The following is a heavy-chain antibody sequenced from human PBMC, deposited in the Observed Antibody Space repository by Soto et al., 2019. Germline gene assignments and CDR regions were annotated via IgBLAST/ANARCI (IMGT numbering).Heavy chain of an antibody. Sequence: SETLSLTLAFSSVSMTAYSWHWFRRPPGGRLEFIGCISYTGSADYSPSLKSRVTMSVDTSQNQFSLKLSSVTAADTAVYYCLRSHGGYWGQGVQVTVSS. CDR1: SVSMTAYS. CDR2: ISYTGSA. CDR3: LRSHGGY. V-gene: IGHV4-59*01. J-gene: IGHJ4*02.